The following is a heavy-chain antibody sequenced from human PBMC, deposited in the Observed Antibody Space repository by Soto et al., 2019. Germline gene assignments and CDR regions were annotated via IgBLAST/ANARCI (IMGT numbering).Heavy chain of an antibody. Sequence: SETLSLTCTVSGGSTSSSSYQWVWIRQPPGKGLEWIGNVYYNGNTYYNPSLKSRVTISVDTSKNQFSLKVSSVTAADTAVYYCARSGYSYGPNPLLYWGQGTLVTVSS. CDR1: GGSTSSSSYQ. CDR3: ARSGYSYGPNPLLY. CDR2: VYYNGNT. V-gene: IGHV4-39*07. D-gene: IGHD5-18*01. J-gene: IGHJ4*02.